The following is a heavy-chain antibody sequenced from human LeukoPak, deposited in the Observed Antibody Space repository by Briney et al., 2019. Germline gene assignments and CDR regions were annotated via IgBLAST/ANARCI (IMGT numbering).Heavy chain of an antibody. Sequence: SETLSLTCAVYGGPFSGYYWSWLRQPPGKGLEWLGEINHSGSTNYNPSLKSRVTISVDTSKNQFSLKLSSVTAADTAVYYCARAPGDGSSTVSWFDPWGQGTLVTVSS. CDR1: GGPFSGYY. CDR3: ARAPGDGSSTVSWFDP. D-gene: IGHD6-6*01. V-gene: IGHV4-34*01. CDR2: INHSGST. J-gene: IGHJ5*02.